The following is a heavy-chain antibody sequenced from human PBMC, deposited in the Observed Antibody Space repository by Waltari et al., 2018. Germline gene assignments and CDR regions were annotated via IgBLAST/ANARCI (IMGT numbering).Heavy chain of an antibody. V-gene: IGHV3-30-3*01. CDR1: GFNFNNFA. CDR3: ARGGNVVVILAATLDY. Sequence: QVQLVESGGGVVQPGRSLRLSCAACGFNFNNFALPRVRQAPGKGLEWVALISFDGAKIYYTDSVRGRFTISRDNSKNTLYLQMESLKPEDTGVYYCARGGNVVVILAATLDYWGQGALVTVSS. CDR2: ISFDGAKI. J-gene: IGHJ4*02. D-gene: IGHD2-15*01.